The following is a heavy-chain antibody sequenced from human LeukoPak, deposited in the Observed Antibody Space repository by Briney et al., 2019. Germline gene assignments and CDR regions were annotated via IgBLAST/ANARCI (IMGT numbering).Heavy chain of an antibody. CDR1: GGSVSSGRYY. Sequence: SETLSLTCTVSGGSVSSGRYYWTWLRQPPGKGLEWIGYIYDSGSTNYNPSLKSRVTISIDTSKNQFSLKLNSVTAADTAVYYCAKGILVGATGYSFDYWGQGTLVTVSA. CDR3: AKGILVGATGYSFDY. V-gene: IGHV4-61*01. D-gene: IGHD1-26*01. J-gene: IGHJ4*02. CDR2: IYDSGST.